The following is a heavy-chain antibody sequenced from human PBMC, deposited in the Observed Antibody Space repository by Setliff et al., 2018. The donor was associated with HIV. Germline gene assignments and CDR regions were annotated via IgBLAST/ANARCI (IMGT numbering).Heavy chain of an antibody. CDR1: GFTFSNYG. V-gene: IGHV3-23*01. CDR3: ARQAHPRGYYGSAGLFDY. CDR2: ISGDGGDT. D-gene: IGHD3-22*01. J-gene: IGHJ4*02. Sequence: PWGSLRLSCAVSGFTFSNYGMSWVRQAPGKGLEWISVISGDGGDTAYADSLKGRFTISRDTSKNTLHLHMNSLRAEDTAVYYCARQAHPRGYYGSAGLFDYWGQGTPVTVSS.